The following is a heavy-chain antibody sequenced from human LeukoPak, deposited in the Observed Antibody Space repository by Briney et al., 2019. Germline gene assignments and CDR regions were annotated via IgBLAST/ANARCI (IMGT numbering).Heavy chain of an antibody. D-gene: IGHD3-3*01. CDR1: GYSFTTYW. CDR3: ARIPSFDFWSGSLFYYFDY. V-gene: IGHV5-51*01. CDR2: IYPGDSDV. J-gene: IGHJ4*02. Sequence: GDSLKISCQAFGYSFTTYWIGWVRQMPGKGVECMGIIYPGDSDVRYSPSFQGQVTISADKSISTAYLQWSSLKASDTAMYYCARIPSFDFWSGSLFYYFDYWGQGTLVTVSS.